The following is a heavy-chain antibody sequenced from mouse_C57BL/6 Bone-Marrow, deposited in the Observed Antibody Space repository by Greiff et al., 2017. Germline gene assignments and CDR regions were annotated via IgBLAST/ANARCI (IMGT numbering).Heavy chain of an antibody. J-gene: IGHJ3*01. CDR2: IHPNSGST. Sequence: QVQLQQPGAELVKPGASVQLSCKASGYTFTSYWMHWVKQRPGQGLEWIGMIHPNSGSTNYNEKFKSKATLTVDNSSSTAYMQLSSLTSEDSAVYYGAREVNWGPFAYWGQGTLVTVSA. CDR3: AREVNWGPFAY. CDR1: GYTFTSYW. D-gene: IGHD4-1*01. V-gene: IGHV1-64*01.